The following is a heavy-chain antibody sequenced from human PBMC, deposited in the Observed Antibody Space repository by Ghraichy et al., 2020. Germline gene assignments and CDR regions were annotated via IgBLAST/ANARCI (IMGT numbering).Heavy chain of an antibody. CDR2: IYNSVST. Sequence: SQTLSLTCTISGGSMSTSADYWGWIRQPPGKRLEWIGSIYNSVSTHYNPSLRSRVTISVDPSKDQFSLRLTSVTASYTAAYYCARNKTGSLSGWFDPWGPGLLVTVSS. D-gene: IGHD6-6*01. CDR3: ARNKTGSLSGWFDP. CDR1: GGSMSTSADY. V-gene: IGHV4-39*01. J-gene: IGHJ5*02.